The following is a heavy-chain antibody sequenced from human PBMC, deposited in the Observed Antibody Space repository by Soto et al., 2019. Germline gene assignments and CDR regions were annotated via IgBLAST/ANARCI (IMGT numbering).Heavy chain of an antibody. CDR1: GFTFSSYW. D-gene: IGHD1-26*01. V-gene: IGHV3-74*01. CDR3: VAGSWKWVGPFDY. J-gene: IGHJ4*02. CDR2: INSDGSST. Sequence: SLRLSCAASGFTFSSYWMHWVRQAPGKGLVWVSRINSDGSSTSYADSVKGRFTISRDNAKNTLYLQMNSLRAEDTAVYYCVAGSWKWVGPFDYWGQGTLVTVSS.